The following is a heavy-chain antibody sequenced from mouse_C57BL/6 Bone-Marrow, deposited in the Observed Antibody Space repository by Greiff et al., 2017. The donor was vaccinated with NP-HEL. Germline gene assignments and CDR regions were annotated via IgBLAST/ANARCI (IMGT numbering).Heavy chain of an antibody. J-gene: IGHJ1*03. CDR3: ARWKGVRWYFDV. D-gene: IGHD2-5*01. CDR1: GYTFTSYG. V-gene: IGHV1-81*01. CDR2: IYPRSGNT. Sequence: QVQLQQSGAELARPGASVKLSCKASGYTFTSYGISWVKQRTGQGLEWIGEIYPRSGNTYYIEKFKGKATLTADKSSSTAYMELRSLTSEDSAVYFCARWKGVRWYFDVWGTGTTVTVSS.